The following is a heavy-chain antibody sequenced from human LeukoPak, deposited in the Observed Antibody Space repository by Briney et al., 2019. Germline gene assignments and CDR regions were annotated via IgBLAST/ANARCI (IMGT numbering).Heavy chain of an antibody. CDR1: GFTFRGYG. CDR3: AKEALQSLRYSYISNFDY. J-gene: IGHJ4*02. V-gene: IGHV3-23*01. Sequence: GSLRLSCAASGFTFRGYGMSWVRQAPGKGLEWVSAISTSGGSTYYADSVKGRFTISRDNSKNTLYLQMNSLRAEDTAVYYCAKEALQSLRYSYISNFDYWGQGTLVTVSS. D-gene: IGHD5-18*01. CDR2: ISTSGGST.